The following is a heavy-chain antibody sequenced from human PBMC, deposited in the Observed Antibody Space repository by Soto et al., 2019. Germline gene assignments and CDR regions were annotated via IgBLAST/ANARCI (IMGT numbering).Heavy chain of an antibody. J-gene: IGHJ3*02. D-gene: IGHD6-13*01. Sequence: GGSLRLSCAASGFTVSSNFMCWVRQPPGEGLERVSVIYRGDSTYYADSVKGRFTISRDNSKNTLYLQMNSLRAEDTAVYYCAREYSSSWLDAFDIWGQGTMVTVSS. V-gene: IGHV3-53*05. CDR1: GFTVSSNF. CDR2: IYRGDST. CDR3: AREYSSSWLDAFDI.